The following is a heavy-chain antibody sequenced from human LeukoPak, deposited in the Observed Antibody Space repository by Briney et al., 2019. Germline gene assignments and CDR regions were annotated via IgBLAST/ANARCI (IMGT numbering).Heavy chain of an antibody. V-gene: IGHV3-23*01. D-gene: IGHD3-3*01. CDR3: AKSVAIYFFYGLDV. Sequence: GGSLRLSCAASGFTFSSYAMSWVRQTPGNGLEWVSAISGSGSTYYADAVNGRFTICGENSKNTLFLQRNSLRAEDTAPYYCAKSVAIYFFYGLDVWGQGTTVTVS. CDR2: ISGSGST. CDR1: GFTFSSYA. J-gene: IGHJ6*02.